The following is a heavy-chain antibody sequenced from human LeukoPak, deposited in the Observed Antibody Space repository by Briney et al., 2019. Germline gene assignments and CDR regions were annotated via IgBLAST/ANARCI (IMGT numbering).Heavy chain of an antibody. Sequence: SVKVSCKASGYTFTYRHLHWVRQAPGQALEWMGWITPFNGNTNYAQKFQDRVTITRDWSMTTAYMELSSLRSEDTAMYYCAAPGYCSSTSCLLFDAVDIWGQGTMVTVSS. CDR3: AAPGYCSSTSCLLFDAVDI. CDR2: ITPFNGNT. CDR1: GYTFTYRH. D-gene: IGHD2-2*01. J-gene: IGHJ3*02. V-gene: IGHV1-45*02.